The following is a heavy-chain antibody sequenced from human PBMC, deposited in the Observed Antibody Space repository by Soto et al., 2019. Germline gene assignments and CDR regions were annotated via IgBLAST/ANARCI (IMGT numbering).Heavy chain of an antibody. J-gene: IGHJ4*02. V-gene: IGHV3-30-3*01. CDR3: AKDSGRGSADYYFDF. D-gene: IGHD3-10*01. CDR2: ISYDGSNK. Sequence: GGSLRLSCVASGFTFSNYAMNWVRQAPGKGLEWVAVISYDGSNKYYADSVQGRFTISRDNSKNTLYLQMNSLGAEDSAVYYCAKDSGRGSADYYFDFWGQGTLVTVS. CDR1: GFTFSNYA.